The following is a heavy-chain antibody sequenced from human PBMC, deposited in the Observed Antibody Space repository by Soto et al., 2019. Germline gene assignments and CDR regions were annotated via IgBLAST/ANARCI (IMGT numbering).Heavy chain of an antibody. J-gene: IGHJ4*02. D-gene: IGHD5-12*01. CDR2: IHHTGRA. CDR1: GGSISTIDW. V-gene: IGHV4-4*02. Sequence: QVLVQESGPGLVKPSGTLSLTCAVSGGSISTIDWWSWVRQPPGKGLEWIGEIHHTGRAHYNPALQGRVVVSVDMSKHRLSLSVTCVTAADRAVYDCVRAGGCDSRVLWGQGTLVTV. CDR3: VRAGGCDSRVL.